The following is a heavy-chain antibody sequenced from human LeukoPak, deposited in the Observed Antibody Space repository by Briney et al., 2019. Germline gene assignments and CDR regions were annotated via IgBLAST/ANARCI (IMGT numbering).Heavy chain of an antibody. J-gene: IGHJ3*02. Sequence: GGSLRLSCAASGFSFSNYGMSWVRQAPGKGLQWVSTISNTGGSAYYADSVKGRFTLSRDNSNNALYLQMNSLRAEDSAVYYCAKTEYTYGYDGAFGIWGQGTMVAVSS. CDR1: GFSFSNYG. D-gene: IGHD5-18*01. CDR3: AKTEYTYGYDGAFGI. CDR2: ISNTGGSA. V-gene: IGHV3-23*01.